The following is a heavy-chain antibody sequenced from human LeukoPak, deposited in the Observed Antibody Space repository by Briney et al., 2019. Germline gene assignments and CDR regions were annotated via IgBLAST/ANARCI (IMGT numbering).Heavy chain of an antibody. Sequence: ASVKVSCTASGGTFSSNAISWVRQAPGQGLEWMGGIIPIFGTTNYAQKFQGRVTITADESTSTAYMELSSLRSEDTAVYYCARDATGRAGEFDPWGQGTLVTVSS. V-gene: IGHV1-69*13. CDR3: ARDATGRAGEFDP. J-gene: IGHJ5*02. CDR2: IIPIFGTT. D-gene: IGHD6-13*01. CDR1: GGTFSSNA.